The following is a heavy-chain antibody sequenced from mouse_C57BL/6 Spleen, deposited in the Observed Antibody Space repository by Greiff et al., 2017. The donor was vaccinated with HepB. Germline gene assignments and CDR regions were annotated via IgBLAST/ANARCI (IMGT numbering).Heavy chain of an antibody. Sequence: EVQVVESGGDLVKPGGSLKLSCAASGFTFSSYGMSWVRQTPDKRLEWVATISSGGSYTYYPASVKGRFTISRDNAKNTLYLQMSSLKSEDTAMYYCARHVGYYGNYDAMDYWGQGTSVTVSS. J-gene: IGHJ4*01. CDR3: ARHVGYYGNYDAMDY. V-gene: IGHV5-6*01. CDR1: GFTFSSYG. CDR2: ISSGGSYT. D-gene: IGHD2-1*01.